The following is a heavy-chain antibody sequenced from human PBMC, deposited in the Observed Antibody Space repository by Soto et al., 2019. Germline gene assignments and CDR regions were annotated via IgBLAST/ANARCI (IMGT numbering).Heavy chain of an antibody. CDR2: INHSGST. Sequence: SETLSLTCAVYGGSFSGYYWSWIRQPPGKGLEWIGEINHSGSTNYNPSLKSRVTISVDTSKNQFSLKLSSVTAADTAVYYCARGGELGGSKTKQTKDYYYYGMDVWGQGTTVTVSS. D-gene: IGHD7-27*01. V-gene: IGHV4-34*01. J-gene: IGHJ6*02. CDR3: ARGGELGGSKTKQTKDYYYYGMDV. CDR1: GGSFSGYY.